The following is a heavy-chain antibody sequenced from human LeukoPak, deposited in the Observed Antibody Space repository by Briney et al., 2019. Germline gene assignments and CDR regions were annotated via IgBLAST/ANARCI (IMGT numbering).Heavy chain of an antibody. CDR2: MSGNGGTA. CDR1: GFTFSRYA. D-gene: IGHD4-17*01. Sequence: GGSLRLSCAASGFTFSRYAMSWVRQAPGKGLEWVAVMSGNGGTALYAGSVRGRFTISRDNSKNTLSLEMNSLRAEDTALYFCAKGDDGDWSALDFWGQGTMVTVSS. J-gene: IGHJ3*01. V-gene: IGHV3-23*01. CDR3: AKGDDGDWSALDF.